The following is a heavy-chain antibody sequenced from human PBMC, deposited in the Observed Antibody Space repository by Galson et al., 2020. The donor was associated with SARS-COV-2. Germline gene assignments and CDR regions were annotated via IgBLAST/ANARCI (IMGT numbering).Heavy chain of an antibody. CDR3: AKSSCSGGSCFSGYRLYYYAMDV. CDR1: GFTFDDYA. Sequence: GGSLRLSCVASGFTFDDYAMHWVRRAQGKGLEWVSGINWNSGFKGYADSVKGRFTISRDNAKNSLYLQMNSLRAEDTALYYCAKSSCSGGSCFSGYRLYYYAMDVWGQGTTVTVSS. V-gene: IGHV3-9*01. J-gene: IGHJ6*02. CDR2: INWNSGFK. D-gene: IGHD2-15*01.